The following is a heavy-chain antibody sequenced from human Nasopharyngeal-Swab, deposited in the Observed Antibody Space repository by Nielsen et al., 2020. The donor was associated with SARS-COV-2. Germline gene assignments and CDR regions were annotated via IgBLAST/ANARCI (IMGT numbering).Heavy chain of an antibody. J-gene: IGHJ5*02. D-gene: IGHD3-16*02. CDR1: EFTFSSYW. CDR3: TEGWDEYDYVWGSYRPLLYH. Sequence: GGSLRLSCAASEFTFSSYWMSWVRQAPGKGLNWVASIKTDGSETYYGDSVKGRFTISRDNMKNSLHLQMNSLRVEDTAVYYCTEGWDEYDYVWGSYRPLLYHWGQGTLVTVSS. CDR2: IKTDGSET. V-gene: IGHV3-7*03.